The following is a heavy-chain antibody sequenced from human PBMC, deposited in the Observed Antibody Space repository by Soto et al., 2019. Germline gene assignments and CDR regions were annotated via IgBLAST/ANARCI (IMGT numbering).Heavy chain of an antibody. D-gene: IGHD2-15*01. CDR3: ARDRSVVVVAAPTYYYYGMDV. J-gene: IGHJ6*02. CDR1: GGTFSSYA. CDR2: IIPIFGTA. Sequence: AGKVSCKASGGTFSSYAISWVRQAPGQGLEWMGGIIPIFGTANYAQKFQGRVTITADESTSTAYMELSSLRSEDTAVYYCARDRSVVVVAAPTYYYYGMDVWGQGTTVPVSS. V-gene: IGHV1-69*13.